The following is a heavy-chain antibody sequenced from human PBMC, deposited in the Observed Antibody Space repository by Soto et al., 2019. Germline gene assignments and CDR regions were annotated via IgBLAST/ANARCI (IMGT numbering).Heavy chain of an antibody. Sequence: QVQLQESGPGLVKPSQTLSLTCTVSGGSISSGGYYWSWIRQHPGKGLEWIGYIYYSGSTYYNPTLKSRVTISVDTSKNQFSLKLSSVTAADTAVYYCARRPYSSSWYPHNWFDPWGQGTLVTVSS. D-gene: IGHD6-13*01. CDR2: IYYSGST. CDR1: GGSISSGGYY. J-gene: IGHJ5*02. V-gene: IGHV4-31*03. CDR3: ARRPYSSSWYPHNWFDP.